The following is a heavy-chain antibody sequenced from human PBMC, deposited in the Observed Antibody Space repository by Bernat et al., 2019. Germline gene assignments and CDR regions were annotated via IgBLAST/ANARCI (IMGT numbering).Heavy chain of an antibody. CDR3: AREGGVVLAPPVYAFDV. D-gene: IGHD2-8*02. CDR2: ISGSGSTI. V-gene: IGHV3-48*03. J-gene: IGHJ3*01. CDR1: GFTFSSFE. Sequence: QLVESGGGLVQPGGSLRLSCAASGFTFSSFEMNWVRQAPGKGLGWVSYISGSGSTIYADSVKGRFTISRDNAENSLYLQMNSLRAEDTAVYYCAREGGVVLAPPVYAFDVWGQGTMVTVSS.